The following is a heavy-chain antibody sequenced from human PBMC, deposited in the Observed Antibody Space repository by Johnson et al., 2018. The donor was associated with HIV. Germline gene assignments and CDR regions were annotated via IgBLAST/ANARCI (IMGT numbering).Heavy chain of an antibody. D-gene: IGHD3-10*01. CDR3: AREAWGFGERVDAFDI. V-gene: IGHV3-30*14. Sequence: QVQLVESGGGVVQPGGSLRLSCAASGFAFSNYAMHWVRQAPGKGLEWMAIISYDGSNKYYADSVKGRFTISRDNSENTLYLQMNSLRAEDTAVYYCAREAWGFGERVDAFDIWGQGTMVTVSS. J-gene: IGHJ3*02. CDR2: ISYDGSNK. CDR1: GFAFSNYA.